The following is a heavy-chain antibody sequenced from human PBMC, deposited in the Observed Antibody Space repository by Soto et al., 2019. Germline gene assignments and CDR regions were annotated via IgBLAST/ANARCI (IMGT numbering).Heavy chain of an antibody. Sequence: HPGGSLRLSCAASGFTFSSYGMHWVRQAPGKGLEWVAVISYDGSNKYYADSVKGRFTISRDNSKNTLYLQMNSLRAEDTAVYYYAKKYGDYDSSLYMDVWGKGTTVTVSS. CDR3: AKKYGDYDSSLYMDV. V-gene: IGHV3-30*18. J-gene: IGHJ6*03. D-gene: IGHD4-17*01. CDR1: GFTFSSYG. CDR2: ISYDGSNK.